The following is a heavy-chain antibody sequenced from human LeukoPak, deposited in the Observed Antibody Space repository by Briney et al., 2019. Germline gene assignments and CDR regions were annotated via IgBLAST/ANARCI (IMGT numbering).Heavy chain of an antibody. J-gene: IGHJ3*02. CDR2: IIPIFGTA. Sequence: SVKVSCKASGGTFSSYAISWVRQAPGQGLEWMGGIIPIFGTANYAQKFQGRVTITADESTSTAYMELSSLRSEDTAVYYCARSYGDYDAFDIWGQGTMVTVSS. D-gene: IGHD4-17*01. V-gene: IGHV1-69*13. CDR1: GGTFSSYA. CDR3: ARSYGDYDAFDI.